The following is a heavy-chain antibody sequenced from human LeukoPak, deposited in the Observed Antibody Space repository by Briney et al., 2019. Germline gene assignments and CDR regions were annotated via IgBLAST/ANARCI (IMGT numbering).Heavy chain of an antibody. Sequence: SETLSLTCTVSGGSISSYYWSWIRQPPGKGLEWIGYIYYSGSTNYNPSLKSRVTISVDTSKNQFSLKLSSVTAADTAVYYCARGLYYYDSSGYYDYWGQGTLVNVSS. J-gene: IGHJ4*02. CDR3: ARGLYYYDSSGYYDY. CDR2: IYYSGST. CDR1: GGSISSYY. V-gene: IGHV4-59*01. D-gene: IGHD3-22*01.